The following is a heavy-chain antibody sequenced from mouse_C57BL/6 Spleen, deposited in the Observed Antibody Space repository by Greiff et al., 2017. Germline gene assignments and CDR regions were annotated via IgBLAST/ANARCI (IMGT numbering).Heavy chain of an antibody. J-gene: IGHJ3*01. Sequence: VHVKQSGPVLVKPGASVKMSCKASGYTFTDYYMNWVKQSHGKSLEWIGVINPYNGGTSYNQKFKGKATLTVDKSSSTAYMELNSLTSEDSAVYYCARQYDYDGFAYWGQGTLVTVSA. V-gene: IGHV1-19*01. D-gene: IGHD2-4*01. CDR3: ARQYDYDGFAY. CDR1: GYTFTDYY. CDR2: INPYNGGT.